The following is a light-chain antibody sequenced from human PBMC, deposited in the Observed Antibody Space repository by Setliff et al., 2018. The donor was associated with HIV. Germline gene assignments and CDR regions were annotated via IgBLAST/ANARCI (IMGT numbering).Light chain of an antibody. CDR2: DDS. J-gene: IGLJ1*01. Sequence: SYELTQPPSVSVAPGKTARITCGGNKIGSKSVHWYQQKPGQAPVLVVYDDSDRPSGIPERFSGSNSGNTATLTISRVEAGDEADYYCQVWDSSSDHYVFGTGTKVPS. V-gene: IGLV3-21*03. CDR3: QVWDSSSDHYV. CDR1: KIGSKS.